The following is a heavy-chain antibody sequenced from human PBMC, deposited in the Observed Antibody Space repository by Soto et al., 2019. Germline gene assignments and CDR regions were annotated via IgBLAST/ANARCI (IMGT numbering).Heavy chain of an antibody. V-gene: IGHV1-69*05. Sequence: SVKVSCKASGGTFSSYAISWVRQAPGQGLEWMGGIIPIFGTANYAQKFQGRVTITTDKSTSTAYMELSSLRSEDTAVYYCAREFGAALSTVWFGELTYYYYGMDVRGQGTTVTVSS. J-gene: IGHJ6*02. CDR1: GGTFSSYA. D-gene: IGHD3-10*01. CDR3: AREFGAALSTVWFGELTYYYYGMDV. CDR2: IIPIFGTA.